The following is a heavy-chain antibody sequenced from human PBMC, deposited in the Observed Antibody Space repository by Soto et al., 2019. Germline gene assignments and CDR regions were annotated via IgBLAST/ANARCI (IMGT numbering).Heavy chain of an antibody. D-gene: IGHD3-22*01. CDR3: ARRLDYDSSGSPWIY. CDR2: TTPIFGTA. CDR1: GGTFSSCA. Sequence: SVKVSCKTSGGTFSSCAISWVRQAPGQGLEWMGGTTPIFGTANYAQKFQGRVTITADESTSTAYMELSSLRSEDTAVYYCARRLDYDSSGSPWIYWGQGTLVTVSS. J-gene: IGHJ4*02. V-gene: IGHV1-69*13.